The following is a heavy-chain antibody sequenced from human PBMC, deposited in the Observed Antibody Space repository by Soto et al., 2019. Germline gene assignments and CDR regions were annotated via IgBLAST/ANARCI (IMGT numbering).Heavy chain of an antibody. CDR3: ARQGLPYSGSGFYYRMDV. CDR1: GYTFTNYW. CDR2: IYPGDSDT. Sequence: GESLKISCKVSGYTFTNYWIVCVRQIACKGLEWMGVIYPGDSDTRYSPPFQGQVNISADRSTSTAYLQWNSLKVSDTAIYFCARQGLPYSGSGFYYRMDVWGRGTTVTVSS. J-gene: IGHJ6*02. V-gene: IGHV5-51*01. D-gene: IGHD1-26*01.